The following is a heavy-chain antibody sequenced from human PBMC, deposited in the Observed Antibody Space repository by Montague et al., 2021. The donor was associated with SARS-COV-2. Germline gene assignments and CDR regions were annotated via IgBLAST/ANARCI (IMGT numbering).Heavy chain of an antibody. D-gene: IGHD2-2*01. Sequence: SLILSCAASGFNFGVYEVNWVRQTPVKGLEWVSYINGGSSVMYYXDSVMGRFTISRDNAESSLYLQMNSLRAEDTAVYYCAPAVPVADDSWGQGTLVTVSS. CDR3: APAVPVADDS. CDR1: GFNFGVYE. J-gene: IGHJ5*02. V-gene: IGHV3-48*03. CDR2: INGGSSVM.